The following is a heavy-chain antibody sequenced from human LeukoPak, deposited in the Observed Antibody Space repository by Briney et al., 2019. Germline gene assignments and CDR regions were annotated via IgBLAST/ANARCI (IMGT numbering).Heavy chain of an antibody. J-gene: IGHJ3*02. CDR1: GYSFTSYW. D-gene: IGHD5-18*01. CDR2: IYPGDSDT. V-gene: IGHV5-51*01. CDR3: ARGTNTAIHIVAFDI. Sequence: HGESLKISCKGSGYSFTSYWIGWVRQMPGKGLEWMGIIYPGDSDTRYSPSFQGQVTISADKSISTAYLQWSSLKASDTAMYYCARGTNTAIHIVAFDIWGQGTMVTVSS.